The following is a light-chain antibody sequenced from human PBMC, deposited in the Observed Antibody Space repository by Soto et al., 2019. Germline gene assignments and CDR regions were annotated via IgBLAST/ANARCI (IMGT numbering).Light chain of an antibody. CDR2: DAA. J-gene: IGKJ3*01. CDR3: QQYNDYAFT. Sequence: DIQMTQSPSTLSASVGDRVTITCRASQTISNWLAWYQQKPGKAPKLLIYDAASLESGVPSRFSGSGSGTEFTLTISCLQPDDFATYYCQQYNDYAFTFGPGTKVDIK. CDR1: QTISNW. V-gene: IGKV1-5*01.